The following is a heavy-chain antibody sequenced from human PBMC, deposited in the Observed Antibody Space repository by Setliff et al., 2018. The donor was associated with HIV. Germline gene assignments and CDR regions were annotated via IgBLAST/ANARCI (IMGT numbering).Heavy chain of an antibody. D-gene: IGHD5-12*01. Sequence: PGGSLRLSCAVSGFTLSTYWMSWVRQAPGKGLEWVANIKQDGSEKYYVDSVKGRFTISRDNAKNTLSLQMNSLRAEDTGVYYCARGSYSGYDLQLLNYWGQGTLVTVSS. CDR3: ARGSYSGYDLQLLNY. J-gene: IGHJ4*02. V-gene: IGHV3-7*01. CDR2: IKQDGSEK. CDR1: GFTLSTYW.